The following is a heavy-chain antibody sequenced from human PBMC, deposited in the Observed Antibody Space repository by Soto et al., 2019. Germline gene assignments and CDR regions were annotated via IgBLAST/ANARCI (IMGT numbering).Heavy chain of an antibody. V-gene: IGHV4-31*03. CDR2: IYYSGRT. J-gene: IGHJ5*02. CDR3: ARGSFSSSSSWFDP. Sequence: QVQLQESGPGLVKPSQTLSLTCTVSGGSISSGGYYWSWIRQHPGQGLEWIGYIYYSGRTYYNPSLHSRVSIEVDTTENQSSLKLTSVTAADTSVYDCARGSFSSSSSWFDPWGRGTLVTVS. D-gene: IGHD6-6*01. CDR1: GGSISSGGYY.